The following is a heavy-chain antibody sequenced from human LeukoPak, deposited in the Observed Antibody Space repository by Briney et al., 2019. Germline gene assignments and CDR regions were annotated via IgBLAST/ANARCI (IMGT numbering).Heavy chain of an antibody. CDR3: ARDFFRDYDFWSGYYFPSSNYYYYFYYMDV. J-gene: IGHJ6*03. Sequence: GGSLRLSCAASGFTFSDYYMSWIRQAPGNGLEWVSYISSSGSTIYYADSVKGRFTISRDNAKNSLYLQMNSLRAEDTAVYYCARDFFRDYDFWSGYYFPSSNYYYYFYYMDVWGKGTTVTVSS. CDR1: GFTFSDYY. D-gene: IGHD3-3*01. V-gene: IGHV3-11*01. CDR2: ISSSGSTI.